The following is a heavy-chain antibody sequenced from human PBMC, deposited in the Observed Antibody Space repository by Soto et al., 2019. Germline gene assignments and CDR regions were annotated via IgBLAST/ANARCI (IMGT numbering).Heavy chain of an antibody. CDR1: GGSISSGGYY. CDR2: IYYSGST. J-gene: IGHJ5*02. D-gene: IGHD3-10*01. V-gene: IGHV4-31*03. Sequence: SETLSLTCTVSGGSISSGGYYWSWIRQHPGKGLEWIGYIYYSGSTYYNPSLKSRVTISVDTSKNQFSLKLSSVTAADTAVYYCARDSSYYYGSGSYNWFDPWGQGTLVTAPQ. CDR3: ARDSSYYYGSGSYNWFDP.